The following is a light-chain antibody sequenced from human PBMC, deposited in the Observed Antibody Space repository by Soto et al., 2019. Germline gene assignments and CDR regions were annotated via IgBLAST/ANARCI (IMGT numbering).Light chain of an antibody. V-gene: IGKV3-20*01. CDR1: QRVSSIY. CDR2: GAS. CDR3: QQYGSSPPKT. J-gene: IGKJ1*01. Sequence: EIVLTQSPGTLSLCPGERATLSCRASQRVSSIYLAWYQQKPGQARRLLIYGASSRATGIPDRFSGSGSGTDFTLTISRLEPEDFAVYYCQQYGSSPPKTFGQGTKVDIK.